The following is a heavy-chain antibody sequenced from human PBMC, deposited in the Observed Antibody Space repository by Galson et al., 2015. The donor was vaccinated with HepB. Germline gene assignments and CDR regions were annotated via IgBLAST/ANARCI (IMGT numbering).Heavy chain of an antibody. CDR1: GYTFTSYD. CDR2: MNPNSGNT. D-gene: IGHD1-26*01. Sequence: SVKVSCKASGYTFTSYDINWVRQATGQGLEWMGWMNPNSGNTGYAQKFQGRVTMTRNTSISTAYMELSSLRSEDTAVYYCARKSGSYYGEVDYWGQGTLVTVSS. V-gene: IGHV1-8*01. CDR3: ARKSGSYYGEVDY. J-gene: IGHJ4*02.